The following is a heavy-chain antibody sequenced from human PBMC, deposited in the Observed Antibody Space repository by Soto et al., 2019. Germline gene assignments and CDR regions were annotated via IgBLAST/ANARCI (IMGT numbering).Heavy chain of an antibody. CDR2: ISGSGGST. CDR1: GFTFSSDA. Sequence: EVQLLESGGGLVQPGGSLRLSCAASGFTFSSDAMNWVRQAPGKGLEWVSAISGSGGSTYYADSVKGRFTISRDNSKNPVYLQINSLRAEDTAVYYCAKDSANCTNGVCYNRFDYWGQGTLGTVSS. V-gene: IGHV3-23*01. J-gene: IGHJ4*02. CDR3: AKDSANCTNGVCYNRFDY. D-gene: IGHD2-8*01.